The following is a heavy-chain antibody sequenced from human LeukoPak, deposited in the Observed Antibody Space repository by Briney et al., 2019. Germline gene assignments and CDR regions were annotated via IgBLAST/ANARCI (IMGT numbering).Heavy chain of an antibody. CDR1: GYSFTSYG. Sequence: ASVKVSCKASGYSFTSYGITWVRQAPGQGLEWMGWMNPNSGNTGYAQKFQGRVTMTRNTSISTAYMELSSLRSEDTAVYYCAAYIVGASGFDYWGQGTLVTVSS. J-gene: IGHJ4*02. V-gene: IGHV1-8*02. CDR3: AAYIVGASGFDY. CDR2: MNPNSGNT. D-gene: IGHD1-26*01.